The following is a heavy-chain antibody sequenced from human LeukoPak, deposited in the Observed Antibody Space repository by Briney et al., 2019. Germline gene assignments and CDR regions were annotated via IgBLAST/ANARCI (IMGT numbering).Heavy chain of an antibody. CDR1: GGSISSGDYY. Sequence: SETLSLTCTVSGGSISSGDYYWRWVRQPPGKGLEWIGYIYYSGSTYYNPSFKSRVTISVDTSKNQFSLKLSSVTAADTAVYYCAREGVAARSVDYWGQGTLVTVSS. CDR2: IYYSGST. CDR3: AREGVAARSVDY. D-gene: IGHD6-6*01. J-gene: IGHJ4*02. V-gene: IGHV4-30-4*01.